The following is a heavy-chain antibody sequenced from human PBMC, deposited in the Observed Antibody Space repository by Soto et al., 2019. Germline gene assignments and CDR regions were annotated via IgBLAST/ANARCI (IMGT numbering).Heavy chain of an antibody. D-gene: IGHD2-2*01. Sequence: GGSLRLSCAASGFTFSSHAMSWVRQAPGKGLEWVSAISGSGGSTYYADSVKGRFTISRDNSKNTLYLQMNSLRAEDTAVYYCAKVKYQLLFLDYWGQGTLVTVSS. CDR1: GFTFSSHA. J-gene: IGHJ4*02. CDR3: AKVKYQLLFLDY. CDR2: ISGSGGST. V-gene: IGHV3-23*01.